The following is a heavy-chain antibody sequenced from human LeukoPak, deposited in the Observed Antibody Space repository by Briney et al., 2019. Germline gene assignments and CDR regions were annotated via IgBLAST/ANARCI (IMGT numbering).Heavy chain of an antibody. CDR2: IYYSGST. CDR3: ARQAEDYDFWSGYYTGRDYFDY. CDR1: GGSISSSSYD. Sequence: SETLSLTCTVSGGSISSSSYDWGWIRQPPGKRLEWIGSIYYSGSTYYNPSLKSRVTISVDTSKNQFSLKLSSVTAADTAVYYCARQAEDYDFWSGYYTGRDYFDYWGQGTLVTVSS. D-gene: IGHD3-3*01. V-gene: IGHV4-39*01. J-gene: IGHJ4*02.